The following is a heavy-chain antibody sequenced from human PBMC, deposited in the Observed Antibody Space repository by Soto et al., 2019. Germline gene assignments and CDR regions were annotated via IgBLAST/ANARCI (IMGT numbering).Heavy chain of an antibody. CDR3: ARERGVGYCSSTSCYATREYYYYYMDV. J-gene: IGHJ6*03. CDR1: GFTFSSYS. Sequence: GGSLRLSCAASGFTFSSYSMNWVRQAPGKGLERVSSISSSSSYIYYADSVKGRFTISRDNAKNSPYLQMNSLRAEDTAVYYCARERGVGYCSSTSCYATREYYYYYMDVWGKGTTVTVSS. V-gene: IGHV3-21*01. CDR2: ISSSSSYI. D-gene: IGHD2-2*01.